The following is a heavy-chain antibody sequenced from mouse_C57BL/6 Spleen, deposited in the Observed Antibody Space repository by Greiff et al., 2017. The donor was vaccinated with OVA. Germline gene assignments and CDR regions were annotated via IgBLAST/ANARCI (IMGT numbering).Heavy chain of an antibody. J-gene: IGHJ2*01. V-gene: IGHV14-4*01. Sequence: EVKLMESGAELVRPGASVKLSCTASGFNIKDDYMHWVKQRPEQGLEWIGWIDPENGDTEYASKFQGKATITADTSSNTAYLQLSSLTSEDTAVYYCTTEAITTVGDYWGQGTTLTVSS. CDR2: IDPENGDT. CDR3: TTEAITTVGDY. CDR1: GFNIKDDY. D-gene: IGHD1-1*01.